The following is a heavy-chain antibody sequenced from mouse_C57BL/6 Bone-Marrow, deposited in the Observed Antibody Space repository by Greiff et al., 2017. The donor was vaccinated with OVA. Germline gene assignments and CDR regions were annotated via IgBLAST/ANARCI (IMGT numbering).Heavy chain of an antibody. CDR2: ISSGGDYI. V-gene: IGHV5-9-1*02. J-gene: IGHJ3*01. Sequence: EVQRVESGEGLVKPGGSLKLSCAASGFTFSSYAMTWVRQTPEKRLEWVAYISSGGDYINYADNVKGRFTISRDNARNTLYLQMISLTSEDTAMYYCTRAPPDGSSYGFAYWGQGTLLTVSA. CDR1: GFTFSSYA. D-gene: IGHD1-1*01. CDR3: TRAPPDGSSYGFAY.